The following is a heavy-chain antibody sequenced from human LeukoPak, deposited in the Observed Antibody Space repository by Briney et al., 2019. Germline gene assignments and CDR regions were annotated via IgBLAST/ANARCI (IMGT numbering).Heavy chain of an antibody. CDR2: INWNGGST. CDR1: GFTFSSYS. CDR3: ARAPAAAGTGCDY. D-gene: IGHD6-13*01. V-gene: IGHV3-20*04. Sequence: PGGSLRLSCAASGFTFSSYSVSWVRQAPGKGLEWVSGINWNGGSTGYADSVKGRFTISRDNAKNSLYLQMNSLRAEDTALYYCARAPAAAGTGCDYWGQGTLVTVSS. J-gene: IGHJ4*02.